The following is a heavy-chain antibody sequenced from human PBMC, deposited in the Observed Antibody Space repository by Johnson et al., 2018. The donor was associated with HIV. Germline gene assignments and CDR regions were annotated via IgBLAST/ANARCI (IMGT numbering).Heavy chain of an antibody. CDR1: GFTFSTYT. V-gene: IGHV3-30-3*01. Sequence: QVQLVESGGDVVQPGRSLRLSCAASGFTFSTYTMHWVRQAPGKGLEWVAVISFDENNKVYADSVKGRFTISRDNSKNTLFLHMNSLRTEDTAIYYCATYSSSWYKGGYAFDIWGQGTMVTVSS. D-gene: IGHD6-13*01. J-gene: IGHJ3*02. CDR2: ISFDENNK. CDR3: ATYSSSWYKGGYAFDI.